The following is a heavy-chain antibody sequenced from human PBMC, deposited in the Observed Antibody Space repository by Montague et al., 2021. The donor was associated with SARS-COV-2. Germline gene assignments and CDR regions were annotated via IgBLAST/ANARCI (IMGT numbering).Heavy chain of an antibody. V-gene: IGHV2-5*02. D-gene: IGHD1-26*01. J-gene: IGHJ4*02. CDR1: GFSLSTSGVG. CDR2: IYWDDDK. CDR3: AHRRLHTGSFDY. Sequence: PALVKPTQTLTLTCTFSGFSLSTSGVGVGWIRQPPGKALEWLALIYWDDDKRHSPSLKSRLTITKDTSKNQVVLTVTNMDPVDTATYYCAHRRLHTGSFDYWGQGALVTVSS.